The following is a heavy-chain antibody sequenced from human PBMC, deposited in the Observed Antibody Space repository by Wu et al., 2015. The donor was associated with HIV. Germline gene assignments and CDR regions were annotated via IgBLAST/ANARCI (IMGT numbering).Heavy chain of an antibody. Sequence: QVQLVQSGAEVKKPGSSVKVSCKASGGTFSSYAINWVRQAPGQGLEWMGRIIPLFGTAKLAQKFQGRVTLTADESTSTAFMELSSLRSQDTAVYYCALQGGMSAAGTGSPWGQGTLVTRLL. CDR1: GGTFSSYA. CDR3: ALQGGMSAAGTGSP. V-gene: IGHV1-69*13. J-gene: IGHJ5*02. CDR2: IIPLFGTA. D-gene: IGHD6-13*01.